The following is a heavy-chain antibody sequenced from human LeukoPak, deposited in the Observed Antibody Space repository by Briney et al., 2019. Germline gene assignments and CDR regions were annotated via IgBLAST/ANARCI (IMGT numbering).Heavy chain of an antibody. CDR3: ARVNIRYCSSTSCYGADY. CDR2: INPNSGGT. J-gene: IGHJ4*02. CDR1: GYTFTGYY. Sequence: GPVKVSCKASGYTFTGYYMHWVRQAPGQGLEWMGWINPNSGGTNYAQKFQGRVTMTRDTSISTAYMELSRLRSDDTAVYYCARVNIRYCSSTSCYGADYWGQGTLVTVSS. D-gene: IGHD2-2*01. V-gene: IGHV1-2*02.